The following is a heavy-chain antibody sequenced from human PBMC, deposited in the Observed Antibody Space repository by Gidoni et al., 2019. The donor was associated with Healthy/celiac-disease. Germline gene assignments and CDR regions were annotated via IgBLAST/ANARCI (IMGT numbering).Heavy chain of an antibody. CDR2: MSGRGGST. D-gene: IGHD2-2*01. J-gene: IGHJ4*02. Sequence: EVQLLESGGGLVQPGGSLRLSCAASGFTFSSYAMSWVRPAPGKGLEWVSAMSGRGGSTYYADSVKGRFTISRDNSKNTLYLQMNSLRAEDTAVYYCAKLDKIHFGSYCSSTSCYLSGLDYWGQGTLVTVSS. V-gene: IGHV3-23*01. CDR3: AKLDKIHFGSYCSSTSCYLSGLDY. CDR1: GFTFSSYA.